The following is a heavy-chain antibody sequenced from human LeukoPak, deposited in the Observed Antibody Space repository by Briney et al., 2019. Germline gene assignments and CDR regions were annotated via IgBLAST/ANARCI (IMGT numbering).Heavy chain of an antibody. J-gene: IGHJ2*01. V-gene: IGHV4-4*07. D-gene: IGHD4-17*01. CDR3: AREFHGDYASDWYFDL. CDR1: RGSISYFY. Sequence: KPSETLSLTCTVSRGSISYFYWSWIRQPAGKGLEWIGHIYTSGSTKNNPSLKSRVTMSVDTSKNQFSLKLSSVTAADTAVYYCAREFHGDYASDWYFDLWGRGTLVTVSS. CDR2: IYTSGST.